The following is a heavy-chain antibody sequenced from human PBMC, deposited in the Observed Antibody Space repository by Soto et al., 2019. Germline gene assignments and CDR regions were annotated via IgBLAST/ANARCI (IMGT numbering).Heavy chain of an antibody. CDR2: ISPRSTFR. CDR3: ARGGGGGLFDP. Sequence: GGSLRLSCATSGFSFSDSYMSWIRQAQGKGLEWISYISPRSTFRDYADSVKGRFTISRDSVKNSLYLQMNNLTADDTGVYYCARGGGGGLFDPWGQGSVATVSS. V-gene: IGHV3-11*06. D-gene: IGHD2-21*01. J-gene: IGHJ5*02. CDR1: GFSFSDSY.